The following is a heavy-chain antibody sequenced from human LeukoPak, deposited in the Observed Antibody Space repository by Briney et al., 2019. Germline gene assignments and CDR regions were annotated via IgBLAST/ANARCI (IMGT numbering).Heavy chain of an antibody. Sequence: ASVKVSCKASGGTFSSYAISWVRQAPGQGLEWMGGIIPIFGTANYAQKFQGRVTITADKSTSTAYMELSSLRSEDTAVYYCARGGATVDGNYYYYMDVWGKGTTVTISS. CDR1: GGTFSSYA. V-gene: IGHV1-69*06. CDR2: IIPIFGTA. J-gene: IGHJ6*03. D-gene: IGHD1-26*01. CDR3: ARGGATVDGNYYYYMDV.